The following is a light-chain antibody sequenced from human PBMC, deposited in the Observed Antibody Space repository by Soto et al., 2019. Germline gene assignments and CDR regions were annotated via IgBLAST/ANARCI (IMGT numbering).Light chain of an antibody. CDR2: RDH. J-gene: IGLJ2*01. CDR3: TVWDDSLRGRL. CDR1: SSNIEVNY. V-gene: IGLV1-47*01. Sequence: QSVVTQPPSASGTPGQRVTLTCSGSSSNIEVNYVYWYQQVPGTAPRLLIYRDHQQPSGVPDRFSGSKSGASASLTISALRSEDEGDYYCTVWDDSLRGRLFGGGTKVTVL.